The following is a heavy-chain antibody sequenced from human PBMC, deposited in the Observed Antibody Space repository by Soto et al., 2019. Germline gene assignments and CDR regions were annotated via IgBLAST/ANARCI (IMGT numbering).Heavy chain of an antibody. CDR3: ARHLGYCSGGSCYSWFDP. CDR1: GGSISSSSYY. D-gene: IGHD2-15*01. Sequence: SETLSLTCTVSGGSISSSSYYWGWIRQPPGKGLEWIGSIYYSGSTYYNPSLKSRVTISVDTSKNQFSLKLSSVTAADTAVYYCARHLGYCSGGSCYSWFDPWGQGTLVTVSS. J-gene: IGHJ5*02. CDR2: IYYSGST. V-gene: IGHV4-39*01.